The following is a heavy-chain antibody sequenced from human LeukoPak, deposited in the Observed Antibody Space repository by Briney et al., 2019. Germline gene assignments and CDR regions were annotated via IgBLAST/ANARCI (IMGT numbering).Heavy chain of an antibody. J-gene: IGHJ4*02. Sequence: PSETLSLTCAVSGGSISSGGYSWSWLRQPPGTGLEWIGYIYHSGSTYYNPSLKSRVTISVDRSKNQFSLKLSSVTAADTAVYYCARAIRGDYGDILDYWGQGTLVTVSS. D-gene: IGHD4-17*01. V-gene: IGHV4-30-2*01. CDR1: GGSISSGGYS. CDR2: IYHSGST. CDR3: ARAIRGDYGDILDY.